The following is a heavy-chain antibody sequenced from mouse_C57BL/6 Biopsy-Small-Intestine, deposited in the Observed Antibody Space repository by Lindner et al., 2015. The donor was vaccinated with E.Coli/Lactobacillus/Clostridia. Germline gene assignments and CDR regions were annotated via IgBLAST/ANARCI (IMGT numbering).Heavy chain of an antibody. CDR1: GYSFTDYN. J-gene: IGHJ2*01. CDR2: VTPNYGTT. Sequence: VQLQESGPELVKPGASVKISCKASGYSFTDYNMNWVRQSDDKSLEWIGVVTPNYGTTTYNQNFKGKATLTADQSSNTAYMQLISLTSEDSAVYYCARHGNYFDYWGQGTTLTVSS. D-gene: IGHD2-1*01. CDR3: ARHGNYFDY. V-gene: IGHV1-39*01.